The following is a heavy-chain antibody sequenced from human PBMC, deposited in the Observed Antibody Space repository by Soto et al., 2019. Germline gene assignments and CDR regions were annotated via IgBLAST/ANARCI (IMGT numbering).Heavy chain of an antibody. D-gene: IGHD3-16*01. CDR1: GFAFSDYA. CDR2: ISDGDGAT. CDR3: AKGRTFFDF. J-gene: IGHJ4*02. Sequence: EVHLLESGGGLVLPGGSLRLSCAASGFAFSDYAMTWVRQAPGKGLEWVSDISDGDGATHYADSVKGRFTISRDDSKNTLYLQMDSLRAEDAAVYYCAKGRTFFDFWGQGTLVTVSS. V-gene: IGHV3-23*01.